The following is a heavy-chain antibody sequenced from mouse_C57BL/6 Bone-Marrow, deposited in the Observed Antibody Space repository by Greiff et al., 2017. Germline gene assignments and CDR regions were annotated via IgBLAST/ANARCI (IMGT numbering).Heavy chain of an antibody. CDR3: AREGWFYCDD. Sequence: QVQLQQPGAELVMPGASVKLSCKASGYTFTSYWMHWVKQRPGQGLEWIGEIDPSDSYPNYNQKFKGKSTLTVDKASSTAYMQLSSLTSEDSAVYYCAREGWFYCDDWGQGTTLTVSS. D-gene: IGHD2-3*01. V-gene: IGHV1-69*01. CDR1: GYTFTSYW. CDR2: IDPSDSYP. J-gene: IGHJ2*01.